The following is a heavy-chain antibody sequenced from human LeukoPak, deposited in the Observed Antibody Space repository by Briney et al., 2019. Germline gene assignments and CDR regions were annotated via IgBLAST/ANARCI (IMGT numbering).Heavy chain of an antibody. J-gene: IGHJ6*02. CDR3: ARYYYDSSGYSHGMDV. CDR2: ISLSGST. V-gene: IGHV4-4*02. D-gene: IGHD3-22*01. CDR1: GDSISSSNW. Sequence: PSGTLSLTCAVSGDSISSSNWWTWVRQPPGKGLEWIGEISLSGSTNYNPSLKSRVTISLDKSNNQFSLKLSSVTAADTAVYYCARYYYDSSGYSHGMDVWGQGTTVTVSS.